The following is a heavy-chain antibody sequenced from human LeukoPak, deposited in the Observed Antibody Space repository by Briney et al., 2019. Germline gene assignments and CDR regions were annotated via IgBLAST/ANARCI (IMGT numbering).Heavy chain of an antibody. J-gene: IGHJ3*02. D-gene: IGHD6-13*01. CDR2: IKQDGSEK. CDR3: ARDNWAGYSSSWYPDAFDI. V-gene: IGHV3-7*01. Sequence: GGSLRLSCAASGFTFSSYWMSWVRQAPGKGLEWVANIKQDGSEKYYVDSVKGRFTISRGNAKNTLYLQMNSLRAEDTAVYYCARDNWAGYSSSWYPDAFDIWGQGTMVTVSS. CDR1: GFTFSSYW.